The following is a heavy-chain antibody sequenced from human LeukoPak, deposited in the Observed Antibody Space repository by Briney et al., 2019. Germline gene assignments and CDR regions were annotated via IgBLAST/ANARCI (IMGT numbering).Heavy chain of an antibody. D-gene: IGHD6-6*01. CDR3: ASFSSRLGYYFDY. V-gene: IGHV1-69*05. Sequence: SVKVSCKASGGTFSSYAISWVRQAPGQGLEWMGRIIPIFGTANYAQKFQGRVTITTDESTSTAYMELSSLRSENTAVYYCASFSSRLGYYFDYWGQGTLVTVSS. J-gene: IGHJ4*02. CDR2: IIPIFGTA. CDR1: GGTFSSYA.